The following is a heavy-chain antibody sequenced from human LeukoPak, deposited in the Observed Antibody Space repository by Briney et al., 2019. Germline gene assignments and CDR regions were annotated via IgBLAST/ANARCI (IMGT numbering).Heavy chain of an antibody. CDR1: GFTFSSYA. J-gene: IGHJ4*02. V-gene: IGHV3-23*01. Sequence: PGGSLRLSCAASGFTFSSYAMSWVRQAPGKGLEWVSAISGSGGSTYYADSVKGRFTISRDNSKNTLYLQMNSLRTEDTAVYYCAKDMGSSSWALDYWGQGTLVIVSS. D-gene: IGHD6-6*01. CDR3: AKDMGSSSWALDY. CDR2: ISGSGGST.